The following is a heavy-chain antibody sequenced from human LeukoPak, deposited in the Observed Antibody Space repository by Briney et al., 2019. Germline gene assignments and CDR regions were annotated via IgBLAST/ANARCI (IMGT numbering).Heavy chain of an antibody. CDR1: GFTLSRYW. CDR2: INPDGGIT. D-gene: IGHD5-18*01. CDR3: ARDFTGYSDI. J-gene: IGHJ4*02. V-gene: IGHV3-74*01. Sequence: PGGSLRLSCEDSGFTLSRYWVHWVRQPPGKGLVWVSRINPDGGITNYADSVRGRFTISRDNAKNTLYLQMNSLRAEDTAVYYCARDFTGYSDIWGQGTLVTVSS.